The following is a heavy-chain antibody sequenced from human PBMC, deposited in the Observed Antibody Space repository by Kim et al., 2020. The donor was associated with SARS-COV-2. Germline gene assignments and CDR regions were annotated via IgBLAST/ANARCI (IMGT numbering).Heavy chain of an antibody. Sequence: ASVKVSCKASGYTFTSYGISWVRQAPGQGLEWMGWISAYNGNTNYAQKLQGRVTMTTDTSTSTAYMELRSLRSDDTAVYYCARDGLPGAGGSYGEWFDTWGQGTLVTVSS. CDR1: GYTFTSYG. J-gene: IGHJ5*02. D-gene: IGHD1-26*01. CDR3: ARDGLPGAGGSYGEWFDT. V-gene: IGHV1-18*01. CDR2: ISAYNGNT.